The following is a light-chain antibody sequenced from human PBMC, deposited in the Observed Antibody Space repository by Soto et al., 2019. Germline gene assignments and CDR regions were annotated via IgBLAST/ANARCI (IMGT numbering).Light chain of an antibody. Sequence: EIVMAQSPATPSVSPGESATLSCRASQSVSSNLAWHQQKPGQAPRLLMYDASTRATGISARFSGSGSGTEFTLTISSLQSEDFAVYYCQQYHNWPITFGQGTRLEIK. CDR2: DAS. CDR1: QSVSSN. J-gene: IGKJ5*01. CDR3: QQYHNWPIT. V-gene: IGKV3-15*01.